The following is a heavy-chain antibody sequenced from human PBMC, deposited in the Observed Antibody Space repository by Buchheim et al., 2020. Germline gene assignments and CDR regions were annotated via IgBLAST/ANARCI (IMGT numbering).Heavy chain of an antibody. Sequence: EVQLVESGGGLVKPGGSLRLSCAASGFTFSNAWMSWVRQVPGKGLEWVGRIKSKTDGGTTDYAAPVKGRFTISRDDSKNTPYLQMNSLKTEDTAVYYCTTGRNDLRYFDWLVSPFDYWGQGTL. D-gene: IGHD3-9*01. V-gene: IGHV3-15*01. J-gene: IGHJ4*02. CDR2: IKSKTDGGTT. CDR1: GFTFSNAW. CDR3: TTGRNDLRYFDWLVSPFDY.